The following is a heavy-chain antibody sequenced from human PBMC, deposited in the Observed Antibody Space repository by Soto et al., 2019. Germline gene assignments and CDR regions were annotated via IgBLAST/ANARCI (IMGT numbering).Heavy chain of an antibody. V-gene: IGHV4-61*01. D-gene: IGHD3-3*01. Sequence: QLRLQESGPGLVKPSETLSLTCTVSGDSVSSDSYYWSWIRQPPGKRLEWIGYISHSGSTSYNPSLQSRVSMSIDTSKNQFFLELSSVTAADTAIYYCAREGGVLRLSNWLDPWGQGTLVTVSA. CDR3: AREGGVLRLSNWLDP. J-gene: IGHJ5*02. CDR2: ISHSGST. CDR1: GDSVSSDSYY.